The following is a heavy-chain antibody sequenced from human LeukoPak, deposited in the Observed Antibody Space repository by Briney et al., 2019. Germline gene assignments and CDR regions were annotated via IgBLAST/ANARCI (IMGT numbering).Heavy chain of an antibody. J-gene: IGHJ6*02. V-gene: IGHV1-2*02. CDR1: GYTFTGYY. Sequence: VASVNVSCTASGYTFTGYYMHWVRQAPGQGLEWMGWINPNSGGTNYAQKFQGRVTMTRDTSISTAYMELSRLRSDDTAVYYCARDQGIPTYYYGMDVWGQGTTVTVSS. CDR3: ARDQGIPTYYYGMDV. CDR2: INPNSGGT.